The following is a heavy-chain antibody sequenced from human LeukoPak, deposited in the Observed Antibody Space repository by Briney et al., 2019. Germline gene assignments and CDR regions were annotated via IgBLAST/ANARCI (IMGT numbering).Heavy chain of an antibody. Sequence: PSETLSLTCTVSGGSISSYYWSWIRQPPGKGLEWIGYIYYSGSTNYNPSLKSRVTISVDTSKNQFSLKLSSVTAADTAVYYCARHAYDYVWGSYRSQRGYFDYWGQGTLVTVSS. CDR3: ARHAYDYVWGSYRSQRGYFDY. CDR2: IYYSGST. CDR1: GGSISSYY. D-gene: IGHD3-16*02. V-gene: IGHV4-59*08. J-gene: IGHJ4*02.